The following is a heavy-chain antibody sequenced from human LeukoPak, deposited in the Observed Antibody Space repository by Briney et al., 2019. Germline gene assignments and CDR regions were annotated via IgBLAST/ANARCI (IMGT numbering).Heavy chain of an antibody. CDR2: ISESGGST. Sequence: GGSLRLSCAASGFTFSSYALSWVRQAPGKGLEWVSSISESGGSTYYADSVKGRFTISRDNSKKTLYLQMNSLSAEDTAVYYCAIDLGQWFYDYWGQGTLVTVSS. CDR1: GFTFSSYA. CDR3: AIDLGQWFYDY. J-gene: IGHJ4*02. D-gene: IGHD3-22*01. V-gene: IGHV3-23*01.